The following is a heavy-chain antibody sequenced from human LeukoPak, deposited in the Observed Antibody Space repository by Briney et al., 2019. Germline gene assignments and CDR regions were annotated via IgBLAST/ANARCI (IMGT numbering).Heavy chain of an antibody. J-gene: IGHJ6*02. CDR2: IYYSGST. CDR3: ARGGVRVPYGMDV. D-gene: IGHD3-10*01. CDR1: GGSISSGGYY. V-gene: IGHV4-31*03. Sequence: SQTLSLTCTVSGGSISSGGYYWSWIRQHPGKGLEWIGYIYYSGSTYYNPSLKSRVTISVDTSKNQFSLKLSSVTAADTAVYYCARGGVRVPYGMDVWGQGTTVTVSS.